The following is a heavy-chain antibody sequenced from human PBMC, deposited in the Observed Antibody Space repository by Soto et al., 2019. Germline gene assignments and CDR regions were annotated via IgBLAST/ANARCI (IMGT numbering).Heavy chain of an antibody. J-gene: IGHJ4*02. CDR3: ARRTVTTYHYFDY. D-gene: IGHD4-17*01. V-gene: IGHV3-21*01. CDR1: GFTFSSSD. Sequence: EVQVVESGGGLVKPGGSLRLSCAASGFTFSSSDMNWVRQAPGKGLEWVSSIDTGTRHVYYADSVRGRFTISRDDSKNSLYLQMKSLRVEDTALYYCARRTVTTYHYFDYWGQGTLVTVSS. CDR2: IDTGTRHV.